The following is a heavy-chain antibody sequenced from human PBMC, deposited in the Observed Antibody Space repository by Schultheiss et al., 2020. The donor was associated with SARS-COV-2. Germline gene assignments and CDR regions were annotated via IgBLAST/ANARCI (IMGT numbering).Heavy chain of an antibody. Sequence: GGSLRLSCAASGFTFSTYNMNWVRQAPGKGLEWVSVIYSGGATYYADSVKGRFTISRDNSKNTLYLQMNSLRAEDTAVYYCARNGYYSNYGMDVWGQGTTVTVSS. V-gene: IGHV3-66*01. CDR3: ARNGYYSNYGMDV. D-gene: IGHD4-11*01. CDR2: IYSGGAT. CDR1: GFTFSTYN. J-gene: IGHJ6*02.